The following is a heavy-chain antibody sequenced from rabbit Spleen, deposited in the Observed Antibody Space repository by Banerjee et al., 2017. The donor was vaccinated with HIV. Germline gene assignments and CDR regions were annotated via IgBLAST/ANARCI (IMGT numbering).Heavy chain of an antibody. V-gene: IGHV1S45*01. J-gene: IGHJ4*01. CDR1: GFSFSSKAV. CDR3: ARTFLL. Sequence: QEQVVEPGGGLVRPEGSLKLSCTASGFSFSSKAVMCWVRQAPGKGLQWIACINTATGKAVYATWAKGRFTISTISSTTVTLEMTSLTAADTATYFCARTFLLWGPGTLVTVS. CDR2: INTATGKA.